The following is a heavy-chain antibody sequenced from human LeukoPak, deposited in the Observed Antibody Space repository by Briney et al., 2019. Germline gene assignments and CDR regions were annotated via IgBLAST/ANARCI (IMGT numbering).Heavy chain of an antibody. Sequence: GGSLRLSCAASGFTFSSYSMNWVRQAPGKGLEWVSSISSSSSYIYYADSVKGRFTISRDNAKNSLYLQMNSLRAEDTAVYYCASGSWLFYYFDYWGQGTLVTVSS. CDR1: GFTFSSYS. V-gene: IGHV3-21*01. D-gene: IGHD3-9*01. CDR3: ASGSWLFYYFDY. J-gene: IGHJ4*02. CDR2: ISSSSSYI.